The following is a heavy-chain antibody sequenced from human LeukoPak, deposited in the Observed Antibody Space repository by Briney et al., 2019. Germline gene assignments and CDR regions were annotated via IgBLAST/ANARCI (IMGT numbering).Heavy chain of an antibody. CDR1: GFTFSSHG. V-gene: IGHV3-30*03. CDR3: ARGNHYSSSWPFDY. Sequence: PGRSLRLSCAASGFTFSSHGMHWVRQAPGKGLEWVAVISYDGSNKYYADSVKGRFTISRDNSKNTLYLQMNSLRAEDTAVYYCARGNHYSSSWPFDYWGQGTLVTVSS. J-gene: IGHJ4*02. D-gene: IGHD6-13*01. CDR2: ISYDGSNK.